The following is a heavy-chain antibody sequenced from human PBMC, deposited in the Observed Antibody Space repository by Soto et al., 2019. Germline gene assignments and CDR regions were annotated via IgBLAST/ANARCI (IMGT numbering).Heavy chain of an antibody. J-gene: IGHJ6*02. CDR2: IYYSGST. Sequence: SETLSLTCTVSGGSISSGDYYWSWIRQPPGKGLEWIGYIYYSGSTYYNPSLKSRVTISVDTSKNQFSLKLSSVTAADTAVYYCARDSIFLNYDFWSGYSPEKYGMDVWGQGTTVTVSS. V-gene: IGHV4-30-4*01. D-gene: IGHD3-3*01. CDR3: ARDSIFLNYDFWSGYSPEKYGMDV. CDR1: GGSISSGDYY.